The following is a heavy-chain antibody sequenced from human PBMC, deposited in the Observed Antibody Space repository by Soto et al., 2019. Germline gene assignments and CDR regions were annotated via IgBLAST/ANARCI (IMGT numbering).Heavy chain of an antibody. J-gene: IGHJ6*02. CDR2: ITSSGRTT. D-gene: IGHD6-6*01. Sequence: QVQLVESGGGLVKPGGSLRLSCAASGFTFSDYYMNWIRQAPGKGLEWVSYITSSGRTTYYADSVKGRFTISRDNAKNSLYLQMNSLRAEDTAVYYCGRDLCLVLEYSRSPRSYYGMDVWGQGTTVTVSS. CDR3: GRDLCLVLEYSRSPRSYYGMDV. CDR1: GFTFSDYY. V-gene: IGHV3-11*01.